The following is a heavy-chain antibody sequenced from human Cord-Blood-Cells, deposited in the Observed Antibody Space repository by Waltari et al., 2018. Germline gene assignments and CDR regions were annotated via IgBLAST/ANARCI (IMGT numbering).Heavy chain of an antibody. J-gene: IGHJ4*02. CDR2: IYYSRST. CDR1: GGSISSRSYY. D-gene: IGHD3-10*01. CDR3: ARHVRTYRGFGELYYFDY. Sequence: QLQLQESGPGLVTPSETLSLTCTVSGGSISSRSYYWGWIRQPPGKGLGWIGRIYYSRSTYYNPSLKSRVTISVDTSKNQFSLKLSSVTAADTAVYYCARHVRTYRGFGELYYFDYWGQGTLVTVSS. V-gene: IGHV4-39*01.